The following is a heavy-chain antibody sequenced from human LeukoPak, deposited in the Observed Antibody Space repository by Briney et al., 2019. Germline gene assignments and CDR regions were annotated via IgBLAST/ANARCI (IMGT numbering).Heavy chain of an antibody. CDR1: GFTYRMYD. CDR3: ARDLYGGNTGSCY. J-gene: IGHJ4*02. V-gene: IGHV1-18*04. Sequence: GGSLRLSCAASGFTYRMYDMHWVRQAPGQGLEWMGWISAYNGNTNYAQKLQGRVTMTTDTSTSTAYMELRSLRSDDTAVYYCARDLYGGNTGSCYWGQGTLVTVSS. D-gene: IGHD4-23*01. CDR2: ISAYNGNT.